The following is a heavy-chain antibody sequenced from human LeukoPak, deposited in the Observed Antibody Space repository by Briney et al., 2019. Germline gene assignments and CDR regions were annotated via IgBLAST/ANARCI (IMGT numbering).Heavy chain of an antibody. Sequence: ASVKVSCKASGYTFTSYDINWVRQATGQGLEWMGWMNPNSGNTGYAQKFQGRVTMTRDTSTSTVYMELSSLRSEDTAVYYCARDRFYGDYDFDYWGQGTLVTVSS. J-gene: IGHJ4*02. V-gene: IGHV1-8*01. CDR1: GYTFTSYD. CDR3: ARDRFYGDYDFDY. D-gene: IGHD4-17*01. CDR2: MNPNSGNT.